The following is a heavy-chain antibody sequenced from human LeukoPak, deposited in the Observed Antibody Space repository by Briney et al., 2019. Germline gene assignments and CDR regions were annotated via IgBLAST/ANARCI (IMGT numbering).Heavy chain of an antibody. J-gene: IGHJ4*02. CDR1: GFSVSNTY. CDR3: AREDGYSSSWYSDY. CDR2: IYSGGNT. V-gene: IGHV3-53*01. Sequence: GGSLRLSCAASGFSVSNTYMSWVRQAPGKGLEWVSIIYSGGNTYYADSVKGRFTISRDNSKNTLYLQMNRLRPEDTAVYYCAREDGYSSSWYSDYWGQGTLVTVSS. D-gene: IGHD6-13*01.